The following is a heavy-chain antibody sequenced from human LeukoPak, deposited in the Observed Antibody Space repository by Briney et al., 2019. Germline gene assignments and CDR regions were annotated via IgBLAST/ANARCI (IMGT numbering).Heavy chain of an antibody. J-gene: IGHJ4*02. Sequence: PGGSLRLSCATSGFTFNKYAMNWVRQAPGKGLEWVSSISESGDITDYADSVKGRFTISRDNSKNTLFLQMNSLRPEDTAVYYCARQWLVNGWGQGTLVTVSS. CDR3: ARQWLVNG. V-gene: IGHV3-23*01. D-gene: IGHD6-19*01. CDR2: ISESGDIT. CDR1: GFTFNKYA.